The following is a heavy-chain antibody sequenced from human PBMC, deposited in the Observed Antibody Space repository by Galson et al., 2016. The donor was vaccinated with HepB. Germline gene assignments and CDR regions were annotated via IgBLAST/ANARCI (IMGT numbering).Heavy chain of an antibody. CDR3: AREDGGSSSPNAFDI. CDR1: GGSISSGGYS. Sequence: TLSLTCSVSGGSISSGGYSWSWIRQHPGKGLECIGYIYYSGRTYYNPSLKSRVTISVDTSKNQFSLKVSSVTAADTAVYFCAREDGGSSSPNAFDIWGQGTMVTVSS. D-gene: IGHD6-13*01. V-gene: IGHV4-31*03. CDR2: IYYSGRT. J-gene: IGHJ3*02.